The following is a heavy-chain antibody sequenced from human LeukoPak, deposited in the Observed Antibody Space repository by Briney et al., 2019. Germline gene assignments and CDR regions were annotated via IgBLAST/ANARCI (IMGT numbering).Heavy chain of an antibody. CDR3: AKDQGYDFWSGYYIDY. J-gene: IGHJ4*02. CDR1: GFTFSSYA. V-gene: IGHV3-30-3*01. D-gene: IGHD3-3*01. Sequence: GGSLRLSCAASGFTFSSYAMHWVRQAPGKGLEWVAVISYDGSNKYYADSVKGRFTISRDNSKNTLYLQMNSLRAEDTAVYYCAKDQGYDFWSGYYIDYWGQGTLVTVSS. CDR2: ISYDGSNK.